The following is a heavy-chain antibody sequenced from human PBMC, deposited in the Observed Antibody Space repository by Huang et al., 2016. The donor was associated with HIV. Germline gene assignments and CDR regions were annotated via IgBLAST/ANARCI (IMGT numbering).Heavy chain of an antibody. D-gene: IGHD3-22*01. CDR1: GFTLSDNY. CDR3: ARGQTPYYDSSGYMDV. V-gene: IGHV3-11*04. Sequence: QVLLAESGGGLVKAGGSLRLSCAASGFTLSDNYINWIRQAPGKWLVLVSYFSGSGLSIYYADSVNGRFTISRDNSKNSLYLQLNSLRAEDTAVYFCARGQTPYYDSSGYMDVWGEGTTVTVSS. J-gene: IGHJ6*03. CDR2: FSGSGLSI.